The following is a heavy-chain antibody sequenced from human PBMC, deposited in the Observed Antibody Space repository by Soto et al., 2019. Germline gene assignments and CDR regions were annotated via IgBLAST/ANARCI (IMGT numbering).Heavy chain of an antibody. CDR3: AKTISSIAALRNGWFDP. D-gene: IGHD6-6*01. V-gene: IGHV3-30*18. CDR2: ISYDGSNK. Sequence: GGSLRLSCAASGFTFSSYGMHLVRQAPGKGLEWVAVISYDGSNKYYADSVKGRFTISRDNSKNTLYLQMNSLRAEDTAVYYCAKTISSIAALRNGWFDPWGQGTLVTVSS. CDR1: GFTFSSYG. J-gene: IGHJ5*02.